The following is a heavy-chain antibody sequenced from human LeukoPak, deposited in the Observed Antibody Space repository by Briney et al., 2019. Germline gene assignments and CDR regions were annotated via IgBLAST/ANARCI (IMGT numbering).Heavy chain of an antibody. Sequence: PGGSLRLSCVASGFILRSHVMHWVRQSPGKGLEWVAVISYDGRNIHYPDSVKGRFTISRDISTDTLWLQMDSLRTEDTAVYYCAKGPLRGTAAAIDYWGQGTLVTVSS. CDR3: AKGPLRGTAAAIDY. CDR1: GFILRSHV. J-gene: IGHJ4*02. D-gene: IGHD2-2*01. CDR2: ISYDGRNI. V-gene: IGHV3-30*18.